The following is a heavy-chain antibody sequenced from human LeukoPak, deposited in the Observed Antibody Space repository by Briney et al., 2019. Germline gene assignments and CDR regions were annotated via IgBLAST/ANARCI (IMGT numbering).Heavy chain of an antibody. V-gene: IGHV3-7*04. CDR1: GFTFSNSW. Sequence: GGSLRLSCAASGFTFSNSWMSWVRQAPGKGLEWVANIKEDGSDKYYVDSVKGRFTISRDNAKNSLYLQMDSLRAEDTAVYHCARGSYWGQGALVTVSS. J-gene: IGHJ4*02. CDR2: IKEDGSDK. CDR3: ARGSY.